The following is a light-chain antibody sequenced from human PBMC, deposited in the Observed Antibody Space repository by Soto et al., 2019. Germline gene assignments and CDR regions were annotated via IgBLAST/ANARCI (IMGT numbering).Light chain of an antibody. V-gene: IGKV3-15*01. CDR1: QSVSSN. CDR3: QQTYSFPRT. J-gene: IGKJ1*01. Sequence: EIVMTQSPATLSVSPGERATLSCRASQSVSSNVAWYQQIPGQTPRLLIYGASTRAAGIPVRFSGSGSGTEFTLTISNLQPEDFATYYCQQTYSFPRTFAQGTKVDI. CDR2: GAS.